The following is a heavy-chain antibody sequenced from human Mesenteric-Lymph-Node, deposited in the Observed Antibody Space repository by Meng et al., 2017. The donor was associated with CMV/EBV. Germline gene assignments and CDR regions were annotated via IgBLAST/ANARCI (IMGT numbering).Heavy chain of an antibody. D-gene: IGHD3-10*01. Sequence: GESLKISCAASGFTFDDYAMHWVRQAPGKGLEWVSVIYSGGSSTYYADSVKGRFTISRDNSRNTVYIQMNSLRAEDTAVYYCARGRYGAGSHTLDFWGQGTLVTVSS. V-gene: IGHV3-23*03. J-gene: IGHJ4*02. CDR2: IYSGGSST. CDR3: ARGRYGAGSHTLDF. CDR1: GFTFDDYA.